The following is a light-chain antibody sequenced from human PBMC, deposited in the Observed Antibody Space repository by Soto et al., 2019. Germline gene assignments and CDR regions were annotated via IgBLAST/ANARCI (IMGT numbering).Light chain of an antibody. CDR3: QQYNNWPRT. V-gene: IGKV3-15*01. CDR2: GAS. J-gene: IGKJ1*01. CDR1: QSVSSN. Sequence: EVVMTQSPDTLSVSPGERATLSCRASQSVSSNLAWYQQKLGQAPRLLIYGASTRATDIPPRFSGSGSGTEFTLTISSLQSEDFAIYYCQQYNNWPRTFGQGTKVEIK.